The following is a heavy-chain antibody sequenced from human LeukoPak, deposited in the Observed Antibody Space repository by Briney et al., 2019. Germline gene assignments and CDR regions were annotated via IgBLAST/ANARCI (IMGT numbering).Heavy chain of an antibody. CDR3: ARGRIPARLRELRVVTDRHYYMDV. V-gene: IGHV1-18*01. CDR2: INPYNGNT. Sequence: ASVKVSCKASGYTFTNFAISWVRQAPGQGLEWMGWINPYNGNTKYALKVQGRVTMTTDTSTSTAYMELRSLSPDDTAVFYCARGRIPARLRELRVVTDRHYYMDVWGKGTTVTVSS. D-gene: IGHD3-3*01. CDR1: GYTFTNFA. J-gene: IGHJ6*03.